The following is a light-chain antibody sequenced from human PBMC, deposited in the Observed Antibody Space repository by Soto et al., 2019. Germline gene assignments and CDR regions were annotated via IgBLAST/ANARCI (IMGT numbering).Light chain of an antibody. CDR1: QSVSSK. CDR2: GAS. CDR3: QQYNNWPQT. V-gene: IGKV3-15*01. J-gene: IGKJ2*01. Sequence: EIVMTQSPVTLSVSPGERATLSCRASQSVSSKLAWYQQKPGQAPRRLIYGASTRATGIPARFSGSGSGTEFTLSIRGLQSEDFAVYYCQQYNNWPQTFGQGTKLEIK.